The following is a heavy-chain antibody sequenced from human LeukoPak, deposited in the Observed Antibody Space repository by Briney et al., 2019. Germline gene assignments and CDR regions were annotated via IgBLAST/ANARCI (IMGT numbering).Heavy chain of an antibody. V-gene: IGHV3-23*01. J-gene: IGHJ4*02. D-gene: IGHD1-26*01. CDR2: ISGSGGST. CDR3: AKGGATRGRFEN. Sequence: GGSLRLSCAASGFTFSSYAMSWVRQAPGKGLEWVSAISGSGGSTYYADSVKGRFTISRDNPKNSLYLQMNNLRAEDTAMYYCAKGGATRGRFENWGQGTLVTVSS. CDR1: GFTFSSYA.